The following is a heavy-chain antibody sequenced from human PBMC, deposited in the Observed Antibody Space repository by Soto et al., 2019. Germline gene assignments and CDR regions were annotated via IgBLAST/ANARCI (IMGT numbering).Heavy chain of an antibody. CDR3: SRYYYGSGSYLDY. CDR2: IYYSGST. CDR1: GGSISSVDYY. V-gene: IGHV4-30-4*01. D-gene: IGHD3-10*01. J-gene: IGHJ4*02. Sequence: QVQLQESGPGLVKPSQTLSLTCTVSGGSISSVDYYWSWIRQPPGKGLEWIGYIYYSGSTHYNPSLKSRLTMSVDTSKDQFSLKMSSVTAADTAVYYCSRYYYGSGSYLDYWGQGTLVTVSS.